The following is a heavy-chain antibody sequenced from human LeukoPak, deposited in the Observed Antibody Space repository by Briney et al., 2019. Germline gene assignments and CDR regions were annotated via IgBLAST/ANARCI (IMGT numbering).Heavy chain of an antibody. CDR1: GFTVNSNY. CDR3: ARGFGKVAANVFGGYTMDV. CDR2: IYTGGST. V-gene: IGHV3-66*02. D-gene: IGHD6-6*01. J-gene: IGHJ6*02. Sequence: GVSLRLSCAASGFTVNSNYMSWVRQAPGKGLEWVSLIYTGGSTYYADSVKGRFTISRDNSKNTLYLQMNSLRPEDTVVYYCARGFGKVAANVFGGYTMDVWGQGTTVTVSS.